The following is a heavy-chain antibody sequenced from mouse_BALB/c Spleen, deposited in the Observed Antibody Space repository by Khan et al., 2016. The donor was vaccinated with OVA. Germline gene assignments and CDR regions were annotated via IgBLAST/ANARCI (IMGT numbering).Heavy chain of an antibody. CDR2: ISCYNGST. Sequence: LVKTGASVKISCKASGYSFTGYYMHWVKQRPGKSLAWIGYISCYNGSTTYNPKFKGKATFTVDTSSSTVYMQFNSLTSEDSAVYYCARGDYYGSSSFAYWGQGTLVTVSA. CDR3: ARGDYYGSSSFAY. J-gene: IGHJ3*01. D-gene: IGHD1-1*01. V-gene: IGHV1S34*01. CDR1: GYSFTGYY.